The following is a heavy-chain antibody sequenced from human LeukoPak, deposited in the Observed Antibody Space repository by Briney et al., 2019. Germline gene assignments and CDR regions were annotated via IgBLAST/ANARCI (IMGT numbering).Heavy chain of an antibody. Sequence: GGSLRLSWAASGFTFSSYWMSWVRQAPGKGLEWVANIKQDGSEKYYVDSVKGRFTISRDNANNSLYLQMNSLRAEDTAVYYCARGNAYYYDSSGLDYWGQGTLVTVSS. CDR2: IKQDGSEK. J-gene: IGHJ4*02. V-gene: IGHV3-7*01. CDR1: GFTFSSYW. D-gene: IGHD3-22*01. CDR3: ARGNAYYYDSSGLDY.